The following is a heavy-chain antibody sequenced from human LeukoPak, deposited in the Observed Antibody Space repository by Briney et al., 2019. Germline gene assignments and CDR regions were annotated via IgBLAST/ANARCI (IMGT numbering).Heavy chain of an antibody. V-gene: IGHV3-21*01. D-gene: IGHD1-26*01. J-gene: IGHJ4*02. Sequence: GGSLRLSCAASGFTFSSYSMNWVRQAPGKGLEWVSSISSSSSYIYYADSVKGRFTISRDNAKNSLYLQMNSLRAEDTAVYYCTSYRYSGSYGIDYWGQGTLVTVSS. CDR2: ISSSSSYI. CDR1: GFTFSSYS. CDR3: TSYRYSGSYGIDY.